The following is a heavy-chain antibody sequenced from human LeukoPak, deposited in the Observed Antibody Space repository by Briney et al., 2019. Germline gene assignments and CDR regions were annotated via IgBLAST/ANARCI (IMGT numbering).Heavy chain of an antibody. Sequence: PGGSLRLSCAASGFTLSSYAMSWVRQAPGKGLEWVSAISGSGGSTYYADSVKGRFTISRDNSKNTLYLQMNSLRAEDTAVYYCAKDLRVGATTHYFDYWGQGTLVTVSS. CDR3: AKDLRVGATTHYFDY. D-gene: IGHD1-26*01. J-gene: IGHJ4*02. V-gene: IGHV3-23*01. CDR1: GFTLSSYA. CDR2: ISGSGGST.